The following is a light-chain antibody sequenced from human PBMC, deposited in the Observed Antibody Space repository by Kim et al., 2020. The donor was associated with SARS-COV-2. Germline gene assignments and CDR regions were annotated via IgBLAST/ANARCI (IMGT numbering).Light chain of an antibody. V-gene: IGKV1-17*03. Sequence: DIQMTQSPSAMSASVGDRVTITCRASQGVGNSVAWFQQRAGKVPERLIYAASTLQSGVLPRFSGSGSGTEFTLTISSLQPEDSATYYCLQHEVYPYTFGQGTKLEIK. CDR3: LQHEVYPYT. J-gene: IGKJ2*01. CDR2: AAS. CDR1: QGVGNS.